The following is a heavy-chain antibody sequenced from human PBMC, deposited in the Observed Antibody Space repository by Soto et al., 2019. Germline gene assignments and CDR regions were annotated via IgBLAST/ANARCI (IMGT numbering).Heavy chain of an antibody. CDR2: IWYDGSNK. D-gene: IGHD2-2*01. J-gene: IGHJ6*02. CDR1: GFTFSSYG. Sequence: QVQLVESGGGVVQPWRSLRLSCAASGFTFSSYGMHWVRQAPGKGLEWVAVIWYDGSNKYYADSVKGRFTISRDNSKNTLYLQMNSLRAEDTAVYYCASNPIVVVPAARYYYGMDVWGQGTTVNVSS. CDR3: ASNPIVVVPAARYYYGMDV. V-gene: IGHV3-33*01.